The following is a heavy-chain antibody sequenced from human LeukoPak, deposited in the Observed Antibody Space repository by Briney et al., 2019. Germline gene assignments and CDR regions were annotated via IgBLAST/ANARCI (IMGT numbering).Heavy chain of an antibody. CDR2: IYSGGST. CDR1: GFTVSSNY. CDR3: ARVYRGGNNWFDP. Sequence: PGGSLRLSCAASGFTVSSNYMSWVRQAPRKGLEWVSVIYSGGSTYYADSVKGRFTISRDNSKNTLYLQMNSLRAEDTAVYYCARVYRGGNNWFDPWGQGTLVTVSS. V-gene: IGHV3-53*01. D-gene: IGHD3-10*01. J-gene: IGHJ5*02.